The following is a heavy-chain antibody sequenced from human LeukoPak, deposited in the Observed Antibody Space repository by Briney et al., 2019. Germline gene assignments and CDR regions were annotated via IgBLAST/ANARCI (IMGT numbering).Heavy chain of an antibody. CDR3: ARGGYSGTEKPNDY. J-gene: IGHJ4*02. Sequence: ASVKVSCKASGYTFTGYYMHWVRQAPGQGREWMGWINPNSGGTNYAQKFQGRVTMTRDTSISTAYMELSSRRSDDTAVYYCARGGYSGTEKPNDYWGQGTLVTVSS. CDR2: INPNSGGT. D-gene: IGHD1-26*01. V-gene: IGHV1-2*02. CDR1: GYTFTGYY.